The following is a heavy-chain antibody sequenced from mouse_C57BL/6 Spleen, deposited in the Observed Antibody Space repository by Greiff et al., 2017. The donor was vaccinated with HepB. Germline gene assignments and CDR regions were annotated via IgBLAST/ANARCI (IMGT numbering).Heavy chain of an antibody. V-gene: IGHV1-55*01. CDR2: IYPGSGST. D-gene: IGHD1-1*01. Sequence: QVQLKQPGAELVKPGASVKMSCKASGYTFTSYWITWVKQRPGQGLEWIGDIYPGSGSTNYNEKFKSKATLTVDTSSSTAYMQLSSLTSEDSAVYYCARSLITTVVATGNYWGQGTTLTVSS. CDR3: ARSLITTVVATGNY. J-gene: IGHJ2*01. CDR1: GYTFTSYW.